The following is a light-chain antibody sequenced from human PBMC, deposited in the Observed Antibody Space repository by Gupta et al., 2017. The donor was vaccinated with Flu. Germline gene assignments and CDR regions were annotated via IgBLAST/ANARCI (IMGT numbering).Light chain of an antibody. CDR3: QQDDNSPWT. Sequence: GTLSLSPGERATPSCRASQSVSSSYLAWYQQKPGQAPRLLIYGASSRATGIPDRFSGSGSGTDFTLSISRLEPEDFAVYYCQQDDNSPWTFGQGTKVEIK. CDR1: QSVSSSY. CDR2: GAS. V-gene: IGKV3-20*01. J-gene: IGKJ1*01.